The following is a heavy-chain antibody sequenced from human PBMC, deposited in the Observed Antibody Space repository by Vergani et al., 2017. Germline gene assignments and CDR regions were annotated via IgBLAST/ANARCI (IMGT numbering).Heavy chain of an antibody. Sequence: EVQLVESGGGLVKPGGSLRLSCAASGFTFSSYSMNWVRQAPGKGLEWVSSISSSSSYIYYADSVKGRFTISRDNAKNSLYLHMNSLRAEDTAVYYCARERPPTNMYSSSWRPSYGAFDIWGQGTMVTVSS. J-gene: IGHJ3*02. CDR2: ISSSSSYI. CDR1: GFTFSSYS. CDR3: ARERPPTNMYSSSWRPSYGAFDI. D-gene: IGHD6-13*01. V-gene: IGHV3-21*01.